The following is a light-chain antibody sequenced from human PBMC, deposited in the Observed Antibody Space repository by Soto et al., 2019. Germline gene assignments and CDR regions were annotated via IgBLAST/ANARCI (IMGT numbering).Light chain of an antibody. CDR3: QQYDNWPWT. V-gene: IGKV3D-15*01. J-gene: IGKJ1*01. CDR2: DAS. CDR1: QSVTNY. Sequence: SVLTQSPVSLSLAPCEIATLSCSASQSVTNYIAWYQQRPGQAPRLLIYDASNRATGIPARFSGSGSGTDFTLTISSLQSEDFAVYYCQQYDNWPWTFGQGTKVDIK.